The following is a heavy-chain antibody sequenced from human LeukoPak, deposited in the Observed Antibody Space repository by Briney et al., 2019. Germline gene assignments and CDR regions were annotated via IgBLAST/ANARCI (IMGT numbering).Heavy chain of an antibody. CDR1: GGSISSGGYY. Sequence: PSETLSLTCTVSGGSISSGGYYWSWIRQHPGKGLEWIVYIYYSGSTYYNPSLKSRVTISVDTSKNQFSLKLSSVTAADTAVYYCARVSGYSYGPDFLIDYWGQGTLVTVSS. V-gene: IGHV4-31*03. CDR2: IYYSGST. J-gene: IGHJ4*02. CDR3: ARVSGYSYGPDFLIDY. D-gene: IGHD5-18*01.